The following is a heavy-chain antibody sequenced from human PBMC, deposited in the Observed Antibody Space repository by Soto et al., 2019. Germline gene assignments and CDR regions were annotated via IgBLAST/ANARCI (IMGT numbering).Heavy chain of an antibody. Sequence: PGESLKISCKCSGYSFTSYWIGWVRQMPGKGLEWMGIIYPGDSDTRYSPSFQGQVTISADKSISTAYLPWSSLKASDTAMYYCARHVGSCSYDSSGPSGADDAFDIWGQGTMVTVSS. CDR2: IYPGDSDT. CDR1: GYSFTSYW. CDR3: ARHVGSCSYDSSGPSGADDAFDI. J-gene: IGHJ3*02. V-gene: IGHV5-51*01. D-gene: IGHD3-22*01.